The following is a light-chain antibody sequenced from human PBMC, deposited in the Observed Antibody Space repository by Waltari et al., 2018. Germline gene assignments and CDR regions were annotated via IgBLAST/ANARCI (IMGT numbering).Light chain of an antibody. V-gene: IGKV3-11*01. CDR2: DVY. CDR1: QSVSIY. Sequence: EIVLTQSPATLSLSPGERATLSCRASQSVSIYLAWYQQKPGQSPRLLIYDVYKRPTGIPARISGSGSGTDFTLTISSLEPEDFAVYYCQQRSTWPPSFGGGTKVEIK. CDR3: QQRSTWPPS. J-gene: IGKJ4*01.